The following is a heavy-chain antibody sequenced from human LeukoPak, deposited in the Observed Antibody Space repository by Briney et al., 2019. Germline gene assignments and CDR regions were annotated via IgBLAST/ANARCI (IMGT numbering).Heavy chain of an antibody. CDR1: GFTFSNFW. J-gene: IGHJ4*02. D-gene: IGHD2-15*01. V-gene: IGHV3-7*01. Sequence: GGSLRLSCAASGFTFSNFWLIWVRQAPGKGLEWVANIEQDGTEKHFVDSVEGRFTISRDNAKNSLYLQMNSLRVEDTAMYYCASGWGPMVVSNWGQGTLVTVSS. CDR2: IEQDGTEK. CDR3: ASGWGPMVVSN.